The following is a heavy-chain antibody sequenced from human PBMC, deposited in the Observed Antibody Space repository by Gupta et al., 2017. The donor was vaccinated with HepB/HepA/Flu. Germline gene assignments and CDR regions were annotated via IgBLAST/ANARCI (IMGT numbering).Heavy chain of an antibody. CDR2: MNQHGSVI. Sequence: EVQLAESGGGLVKPGGALVLSCAAFGSTVSSYWMHWVRQAPGKGLVWVSRMNQHGSVINYADSVKGRFTISRDNTKNALYLQMNSLRAEDTAIYFCSRDTFGPYDYWGQGTLVTVSS. CDR3: SRDTFGPYDY. CDR1: GSTVSSYW. V-gene: IGHV3-74*01. J-gene: IGHJ4*02. D-gene: IGHD2/OR15-2a*01.